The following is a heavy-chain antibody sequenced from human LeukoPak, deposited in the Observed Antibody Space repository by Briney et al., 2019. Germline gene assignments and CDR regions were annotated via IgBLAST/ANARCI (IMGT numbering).Heavy chain of an antibody. V-gene: IGHV3-23*01. J-gene: IGHJ4*02. D-gene: IGHD3-10*01. CDR1: GFTFSNYG. CDR3: AKDLTPLWFGELFSAFDY. Sequence: GGSLRLSCAASGFTFSNYGMSWVRQAPGKGLEWVSAISGSGVTTYYADSVKGRFTISRDNSKNTLYLQMNSLRAEDTAVYYCAKDLTPLWFGELFSAFDYWGQGTLVTVSS. CDR2: ISGSGVTT.